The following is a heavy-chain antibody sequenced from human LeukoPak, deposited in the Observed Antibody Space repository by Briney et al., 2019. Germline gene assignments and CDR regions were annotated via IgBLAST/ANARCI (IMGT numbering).Heavy chain of an antibody. D-gene: IGHD1-1*01. V-gene: IGHV3-7*01. CDR1: GFTFSNFW. CDR2: IKQDGSEK. J-gene: IGHJ4*02. CDR3: ARDSRYTLDY. Sequence: PGGSLRLSCAASGFTFSNFWMSWVRQAPGKGLEWVAYIKQDGSEKYYVDSVKGRFTISRDNAKNSLYLQMNSLRAEDTAVYYCARDSRYTLDYWGQGTLVTVSS.